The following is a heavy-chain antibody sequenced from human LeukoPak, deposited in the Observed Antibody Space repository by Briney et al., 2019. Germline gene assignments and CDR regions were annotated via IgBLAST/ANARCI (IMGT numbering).Heavy chain of an antibody. CDR1: GFTLSSYW. CDR2: INSDGSST. D-gene: IGHD3-16*01. J-gene: IGHJ3*02. V-gene: IGHV3-74*01. Sequence: PGGSLRLSCVASGFTLSSYWMHWVRQAPGKGLVWVSRINSDGSSTIYADSVKGRFTISRDNAKNTLYLQMNSLRAEDTAVYYCARSGAGGAFDIWGQGTMVTVSS. CDR3: ARSGAGGAFDI.